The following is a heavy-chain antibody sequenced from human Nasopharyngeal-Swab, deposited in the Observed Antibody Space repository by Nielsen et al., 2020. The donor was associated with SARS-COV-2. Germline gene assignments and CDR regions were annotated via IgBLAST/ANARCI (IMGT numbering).Heavy chain of an antibody. J-gene: IGHJ3*02. CDR2: IYFTGST. CDR3: ARDNNGDYSWGAFDI. D-gene: IGHD4-17*01. Sequence: SETLSLTCTVSGGSISNADHYWSWIRQPPGKGLEWIGYIYFTGSTFYNPSLKSRITMSVDTSKNQFSLKPTSVTAADTAVYYCARDNNGDYSWGAFDIWGQGTLVPVSS. V-gene: IGHV4-30-4*01. CDR1: GGSISNADHY.